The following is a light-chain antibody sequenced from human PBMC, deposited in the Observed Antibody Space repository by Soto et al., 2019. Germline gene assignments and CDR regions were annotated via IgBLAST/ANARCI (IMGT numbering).Light chain of an antibody. CDR2: DAS. CDR3: QQCYMGWT. CDR1: QSIGRF. V-gene: IGKV1-5*01. J-gene: IGKJ1*01. Sequence: DIQMTQSPSTLSASVGDRVTITCGASQSIGRFLAWYQHQPGKAPKLLIYDASTLESGVPSRFSGTGSGTEFTFSITSLQPEDFGTYYCQQCYMGWTFGQGTKVDIK.